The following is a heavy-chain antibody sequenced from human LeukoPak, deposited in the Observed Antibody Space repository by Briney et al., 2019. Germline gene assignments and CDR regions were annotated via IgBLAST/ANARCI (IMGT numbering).Heavy chain of an antibody. V-gene: IGHV4-59*08. CDR2: IYYSGST. CDR1: GGSISSYY. Sequence: SETLSLTCTVSGGSISSYYWSWIRQPPGRGLEWIGYIYYSGSTNYNPSLKSRVTISVDTSKNQFSLKLSSVTAADTAVYYCAIFSSSWYKADAFDIWGQGTMVTVSS. D-gene: IGHD6-13*01. CDR3: AIFSSSWYKADAFDI. J-gene: IGHJ3*02.